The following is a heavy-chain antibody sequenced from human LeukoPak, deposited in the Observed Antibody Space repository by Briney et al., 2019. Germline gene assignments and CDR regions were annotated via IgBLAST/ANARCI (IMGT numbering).Heavy chain of an antibody. CDR1: GGSFSGYY. D-gene: IGHD3-10*01. Sequence: TSETLSLTCAVYGGSFSGYYWSWIRQPPGKGLEWIGEINHSGSTNYNPSLKSRVTISVDRSKNQFSLKLSSVTAADTAVYYCARSHYPYYFDYWGQGTLVTVSS. V-gene: IGHV4-34*01. CDR3: ARSHYPYYFDY. J-gene: IGHJ4*02. CDR2: INHSGST.